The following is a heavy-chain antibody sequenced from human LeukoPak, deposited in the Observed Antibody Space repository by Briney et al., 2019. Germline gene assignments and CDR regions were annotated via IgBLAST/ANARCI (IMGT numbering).Heavy chain of an antibody. CDR2: ISSSSSYT. CDR3: ARDNYYYGMDV. Sequence: GGSLRLSCAASGFTVSSNHMSWIRQAPGKGLEWVSYISSSSSYTNYADSVKGRFIISRDNAKNSLYLQMNSLRAEDTAVYYCARDNYYYGMDVWGQGTTVTVSS. V-gene: IGHV3-11*06. J-gene: IGHJ6*02. CDR1: GFTVSSNH.